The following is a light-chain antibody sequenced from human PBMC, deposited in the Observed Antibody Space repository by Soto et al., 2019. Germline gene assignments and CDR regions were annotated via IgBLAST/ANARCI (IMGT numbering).Light chain of an antibody. CDR3: QQGYNTPRT. V-gene: IGKV1-39*01. CDR1: QSISNY. Sequence: DIQMPQSPSSLSASVGDRVTITCRASQSISNYLNWYQQKPGKAPKLLIYGASTLQSGVPLRFSGSASGTDFTLTISSLQPGAFANYYCQQGYNTPRTFGQGNTLAIQ. CDR2: GAS. J-gene: IGKJ2*01.